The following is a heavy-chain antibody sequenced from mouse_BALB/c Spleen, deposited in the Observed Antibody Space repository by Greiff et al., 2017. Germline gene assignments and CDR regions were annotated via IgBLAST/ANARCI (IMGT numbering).Heavy chain of an antibody. Sequence: VQLQQPGAELVKPGASVKMSCKASGYTFTSYWMHWVKQRPGQGLEWIGVIDPSDSYTSYNQKFKGKATLTVDTSSSTAYMQLSSLTSEDSAVYYWTVGRRYFDYWGQGTTLTVSS. CDR3: TVGRRYFDY. V-gene: IGHV1S127*01. D-gene: IGHD4-1*01. CDR2: IDPSDSYT. J-gene: IGHJ2*01. CDR1: GYTFTSYW.